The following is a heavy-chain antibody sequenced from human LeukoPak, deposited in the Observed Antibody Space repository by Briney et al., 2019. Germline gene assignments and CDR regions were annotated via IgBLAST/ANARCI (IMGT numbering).Heavy chain of an antibody. D-gene: IGHD5/OR15-5a*01. V-gene: IGHV4-59*08. CDR1: GGSISSYY. CDR3: ARTRGRVSKADFDS. Sequence: SETLSLTCTVSGGSISSYYWSWIRQPPGKGLEWIGYIYYSGSTNYNPSLKSRVTISADSSKNQFSLRLRSVTAADAAVYFCARTRGRVSKADFDSWGQGTLVTVSS. J-gene: IGHJ4*02. CDR2: IYYSGST.